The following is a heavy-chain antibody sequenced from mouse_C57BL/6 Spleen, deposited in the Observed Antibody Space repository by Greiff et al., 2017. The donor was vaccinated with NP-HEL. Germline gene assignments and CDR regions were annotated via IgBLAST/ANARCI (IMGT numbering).Heavy chain of an antibody. D-gene: IGHD2-2*01. CDR3: ARSTMVTFDY. V-gene: IGHV1-76*01. J-gene: IGHJ2*01. CDR2: IYPGSGNT. CDR1: GYTFTDYY. Sequence: VQLQQSGAELVRPGASVKLSCKASGYTFTDYYINWVKQRPGQGLEWIARIYPGSGNTYYNEKFKGKATLTAEKSSSTAYMQLSSLTSEDSAVYFCARSTMVTFDYWGQSTTLTVSS.